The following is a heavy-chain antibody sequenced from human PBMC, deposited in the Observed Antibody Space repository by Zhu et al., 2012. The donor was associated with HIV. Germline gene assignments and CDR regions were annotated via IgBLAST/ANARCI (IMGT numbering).Heavy chain of an antibody. Sequence: QVQLQESGPGLVKPSQTLSLTCTVSGGSISSGDYYWSWIRQPPGKGLEWIGCIYYSGSTYYNPSLKSRVTISVDTSKNQFSLKLSSVTAADTAVYYCAREGIYDSSGFWFDPWGQGTLVTVSS. CDR3: AREGIYDSSGFWFDP. D-gene: IGHD3-22*01. CDR2: IYYSGST. V-gene: IGHV4-30-4*08. J-gene: IGHJ5*02. CDR1: GGSISSGDYY.